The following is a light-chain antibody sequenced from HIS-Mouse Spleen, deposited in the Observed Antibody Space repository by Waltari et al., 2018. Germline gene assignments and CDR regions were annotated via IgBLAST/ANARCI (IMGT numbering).Light chain of an antibody. CDR2: EGS. CDR3: CSYAGSSTVV. Sequence: QSALTQPASVPGSPGQSLPISCTGTSSDGGSHILVSRYQQHPGKAPKLMIYEGSKRPSGVSNRFSGSKSGNTASLTISGLQAEDEADYYCCSYAGSSTVVFGGGTKLTVL. CDR1: SSDGGSHIL. J-gene: IGLJ2*01. V-gene: IGLV2-23*01.